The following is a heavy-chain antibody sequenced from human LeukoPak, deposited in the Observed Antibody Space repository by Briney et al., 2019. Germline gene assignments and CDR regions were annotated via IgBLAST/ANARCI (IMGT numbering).Heavy chain of an antibody. CDR2: INRGGST. Sequence: SETLSLTCAVYGGSFSGYYWSWIRQPPGKGLEWIGEINRGGSTTYNPSLKSRVTISVDTSKNQFSLKLSSVTAADTAVYYCARGYGSGSYYGYWGQGTLVTVSS. D-gene: IGHD3-10*01. CDR1: GGSFSGYY. CDR3: ARGYGSGSYYGY. J-gene: IGHJ4*02. V-gene: IGHV4-34*01.